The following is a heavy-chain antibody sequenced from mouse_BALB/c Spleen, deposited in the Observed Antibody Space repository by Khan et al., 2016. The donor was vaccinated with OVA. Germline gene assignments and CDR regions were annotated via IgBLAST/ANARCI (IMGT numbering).Heavy chain of an antibody. CDR1: GYSFTGYF. V-gene: IGHV1-20*02. D-gene: IGHD2-12*01. Sequence: VQLKESGPELVKPGASVKISCKASGYSFTGYFMNWVMQSHGKSLEWIGRINPHIGETFYNQKFKGKAILTVDESSSTVHMELRSLATEASAVYYCAGKNDSDFDYGGQGTILTVSS. CDR2: INPHIGET. J-gene: IGHJ2*01. CDR3: AGKNDSDFDY.